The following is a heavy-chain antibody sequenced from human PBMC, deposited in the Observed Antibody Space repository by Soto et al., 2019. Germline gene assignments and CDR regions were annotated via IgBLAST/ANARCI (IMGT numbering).Heavy chain of an antibody. V-gene: IGHV1-18*04. Sequence: AVKVSCKASGYTFTSYGIRLVRQAPGQGLEWMGWISAYNGNTNYAQKLQGRVTMTTDTSTSTAYMELRSLRSDDTAVYYCARDPGRGSSYYYYRMDVWGQGTTVTVSS. D-gene: IGHD2-15*01. CDR3: ARDPGRGSSYYYYRMDV. J-gene: IGHJ6*02. CDR1: GYTFTSYG. CDR2: ISAYNGNT.